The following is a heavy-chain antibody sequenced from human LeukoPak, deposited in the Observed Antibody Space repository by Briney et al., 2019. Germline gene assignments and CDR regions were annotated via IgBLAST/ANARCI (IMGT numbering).Heavy chain of an antibody. J-gene: IGHJ3*02. CDR1: GFTVSSNY. V-gene: IGHV3-66*01. CDR2: IYSGGST. CDR3: ARDRGSGWYRDAFDI. D-gene: IGHD6-19*01. Sequence: GGSLRLSCAASGFTVSSNYMSWVRQAPGKGLEWVSVIYSGGSTYYADSVKGRFTISRDNSKNTLYLQMNSLRAEDTAVYYCARDRGSGWYRDAFDIWGQGTMVTVSS.